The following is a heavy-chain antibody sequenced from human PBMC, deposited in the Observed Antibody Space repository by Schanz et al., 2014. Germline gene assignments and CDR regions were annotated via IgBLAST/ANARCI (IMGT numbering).Heavy chain of an antibody. Sequence: EVQLLESGGGLVQPGGSLRLSCATSGFSLDIFAVSWVRQAPGKGLEWVSGFDAHDGRAYYADSAKGRFTISSDNSKSTLYLQMSSLRAEDTAVYYCAKSQGSSFDSWGQGTLVTVSS. V-gene: IGHV3-23*01. D-gene: IGHD6-13*01. CDR2: FDAHDGRA. J-gene: IGHJ4*02. CDR3: AKSQGSSFDS. CDR1: GFSLDIFA.